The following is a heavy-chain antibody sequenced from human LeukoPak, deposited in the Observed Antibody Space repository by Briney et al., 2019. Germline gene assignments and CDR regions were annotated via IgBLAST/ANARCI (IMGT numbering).Heavy chain of an antibody. CDR2: IFGSGGSP. J-gene: IGHJ4*02. CDR3: GKTTAGYSSGQKPAWPVDY. CDR1: GFTFGSFA. D-gene: IGHD5-18*01. Sequence: GGSLRLSCEASGFTFGSFAMYWVRQAPGRGLDWIAGIFGSGGSPHYADSVKGRFTISRDNSKNTVYLQINSLRAEDTAVYYCGKTTAGYSSGQKPAWPVDYWGQGTLVTVSS. V-gene: IGHV3-23*01.